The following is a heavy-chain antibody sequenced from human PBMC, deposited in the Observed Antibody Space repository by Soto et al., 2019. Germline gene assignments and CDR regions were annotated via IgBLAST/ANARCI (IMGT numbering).Heavy chain of an antibody. V-gene: IGHV3-30*18. D-gene: IGHD1-26*01. CDR3: AKDKGIVGATPHY. CDR2: ISYDGSNK. CDR1: GLTFNSYG. Sequence: QVQLVESGGGVVQPGRCLRLSCAASGLTFNSYGMHWVRQAPGKGLEWVAVISYDGSNKYYADSVKGRFTISRDNSKNTLYLQMNSLRAEDTAVYYCAKDKGIVGATPHYWGQGTLVTVSS. J-gene: IGHJ4*02.